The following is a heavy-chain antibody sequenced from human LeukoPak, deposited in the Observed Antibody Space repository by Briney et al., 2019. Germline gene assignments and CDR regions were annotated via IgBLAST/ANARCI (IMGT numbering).Heavy chain of an antibody. CDR2: IRTDGTEK. CDR3: TRDLNHDSSG. Sequence: PGGSLRLSCAASGFSLNNDMNWVRQAPGKGLECVANIRTDGTEKYYPDSVKGRFTISRDNAKNSLYLQMNSMRVEDTAVYYCTRDLNHDSSGWGQGTLVTVSS. CDR1: GFSLNND. J-gene: IGHJ4*02. V-gene: IGHV3-7*01. D-gene: IGHD3-22*01.